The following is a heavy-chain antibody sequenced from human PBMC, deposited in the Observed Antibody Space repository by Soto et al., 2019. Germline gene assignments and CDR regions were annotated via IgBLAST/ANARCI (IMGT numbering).Heavy chain of an antibody. CDR1: GGSVSSGSSS. D-gene: IGHD4-17*01. CDR2: IYYSGST. V-gene: IGHV4-61*03. J-gene: IGHJ3*02. CDR3: ARELNDYGGRNAFDI. Sequence: QVQLQESGPGLVKPSETLSLTCTVSGGSVSSGSSSWSWIRQPPGKGLEWIGYIYYSGSTNYKPSLKSRVTISVDTSKTHFALKLSSVTAADTAVYYCARELNDYGGRNAFDIWGQGTMVTVSS.